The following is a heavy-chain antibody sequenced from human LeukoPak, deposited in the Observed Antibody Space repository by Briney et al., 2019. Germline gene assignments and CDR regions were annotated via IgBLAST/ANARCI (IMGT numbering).Heavy chain of an antibody. J-gene: IGHJ6*02. CDR3: ARQRPNIVRGVIMTHPYYGMDV. Sequence: GESLRISCKGSGYIFTTYWIGWVRQMPGKGLEWMGIIYPGDSATRYSPSFQGQVTISADNSISTAYLQWSSLKASDTAMYYCARQRPNIVRGVIMTHPYYGMDVWGQGTTVTVSS. V-gene: IGHV5-51*01. CDR1: GYIFTTYW. CDR2: IYPGDSAT. D-gene: IGHD3-10*01.